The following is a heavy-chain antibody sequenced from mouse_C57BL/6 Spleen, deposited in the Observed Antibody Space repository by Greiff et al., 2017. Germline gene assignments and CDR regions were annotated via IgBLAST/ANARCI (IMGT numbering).Heavy chain of an antibody. D-gene: IGHD2-2*01. CDR2: IDPSDSYT. J-gene: IGHJ1*03. CDR3: ARSDYGYDGDFDV. Sequence: QVQLKQPGAELVRPGTSVKLSCKASGYTFTSYWMHWVKQRPGQGLEWIGVIDPSDSYTNYNQKFKGKATLTVDTSSSTAYMQLSSLTSEDSAVYYCARSDYGYDGDFDVWGTGTTVTVSS. CDR1: GYTFTSYW. V-gene: IGHV1-59*01.